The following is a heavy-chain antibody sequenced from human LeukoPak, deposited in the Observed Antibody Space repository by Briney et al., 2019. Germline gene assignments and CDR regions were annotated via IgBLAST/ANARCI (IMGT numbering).Heavy chain of an antibody. V-gene: IGHV3-20*04. D-gene: IGHD3-22*01. CDR2: INWNGGST. CDR1: GFTFDDYG. CDR3: ARYYYDSSGHPYYFDY. Sequence: GGSLRLSCAASGFTFDDYGMSWVRQAPGKGLEWVSGINWNGGSTGYADSVKGRFTISRDNSKNTVYLQMNSLRAEDTAVYYCARYYYDSSGHPYYFDYWGQGTLVTVSS. J-gene: IGHJ4*02.